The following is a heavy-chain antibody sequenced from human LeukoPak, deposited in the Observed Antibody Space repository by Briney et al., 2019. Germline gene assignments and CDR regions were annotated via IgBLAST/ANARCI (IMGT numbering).Heavy chain of an antibody. CDR3: ARLAITGTTGVDY. CDR2: IYYSGST. CDR1: GGSITSNY. Sequence: SETLSLTCTVSGGSITSNYCSWIRQPPGKGLEWIGYIYYSGSTNYNPSLKSRVTISVDTSKNQFSLKLSSVTAADTAVYYCARLAITGTTGVDYWGQGTLVTVSS. J-gene: IGHJ4*02. V-gene: IGHV4-59*08. D-gene: IGHD1-7*01.